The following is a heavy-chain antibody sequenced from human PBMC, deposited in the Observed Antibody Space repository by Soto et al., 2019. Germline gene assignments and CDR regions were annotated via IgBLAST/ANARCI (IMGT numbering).Heavy chain of an antibody. D-gene: IGHD2-2*01. CDR1: GFTFNSYA. Sequence: GGSLRLSCAASGFTFNSYAMNWVRQAPGKGLAWVSAIGTDGNTYYANSVKGRFTISRDNSRTTLYLQMNSLRVEDTALYYCVRKYPGTRPFDYWGQGTLGTVSS. J-gene: IGHJ4*01. CDR2: IGTDGNT. V-gene: IGHV3-23*01. CDR3: VRKYPGTRPFDY.